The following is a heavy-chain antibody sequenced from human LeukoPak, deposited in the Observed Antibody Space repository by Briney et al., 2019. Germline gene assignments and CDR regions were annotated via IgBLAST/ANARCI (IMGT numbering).Heavy chain of an antibody. CDR2: INHSGST. Sequence: SETLSLTCAVYGGSFSGYYWSWIRQPPGKGLEWIGEINHSGSTDYNPSLKSRVTISVDTSKNQFSLKLSSVTAADTAVYYCARIVVAATPGHYYFDYWGQGTLVTVSS. D-gene: IGHD2-15*01. V-gene: IGHV4-34*01. CDR1: GGSFSGYY. CDR3: ARIVVAATPGHYYFDY. J-gene: IGHJ4*02.